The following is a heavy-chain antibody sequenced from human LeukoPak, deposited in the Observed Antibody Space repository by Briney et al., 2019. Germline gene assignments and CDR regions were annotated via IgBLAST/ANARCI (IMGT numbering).Heavy chain of an antibody. CDR1: GFTFSSYA. D-gene: IGHD3-3*01. V-gene: IGHV3-23*01. CDR2: ISGSGGST. Sequence: GALRLSCAASGFTFSSYAMSWVRQAPGKGLEWVSAISGSGGSTYYADSVKGRFTISRDNSKNTLYLQMNSLRAEDTAVYYCAKLPDYDFWSGYEYFQHWGQGTLVTVSS. CDR3: AKLPDYDFWSGYEYFQH. J-gene: IGHJ1*01.